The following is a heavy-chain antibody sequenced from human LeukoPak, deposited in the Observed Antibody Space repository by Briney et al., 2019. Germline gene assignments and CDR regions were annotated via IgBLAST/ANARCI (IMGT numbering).Heavy chain of an antibody. Sequence: GGSLRLSCAASGFTFSSYGMQWVRQAPGKGLEGVAVIWCGGSNKYYADSVKGRFTISRDNSKNTLYLQMNSLRAEDTAVYYCAREYYYASSGYYDYWGQGTLVTVSS. J-gene: IGHJ4*02. CDR1: GFTFSSYG. CDR2: IWCGGSNK. V-gene: IGHV3-33*01. CDR3: AREYYYASSGYYDY. D-gene: IGHD3-22*01.